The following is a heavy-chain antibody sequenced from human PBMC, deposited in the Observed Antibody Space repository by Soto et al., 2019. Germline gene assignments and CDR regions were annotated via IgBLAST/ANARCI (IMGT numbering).Heavy chain of an antibody. D-gene: IGHD6-19*01. CDR3: AIPSGLTVNGPDY. J-gene: IGHJ4*02. Sequence: GWSLRLSCAAAGFAFSTYAMTWVRHAPGKGLEWVSVISGSGGSSYYAASVKGRFTISRDNSKNTLYLQMNGLRAEDTAVYYCAIPSGLTVNGPDYWVQGTLVTVSS. V-gene: IGHV3-23*01. CDR1: GFAFSTYA. CDR2: ISGSGGSS.